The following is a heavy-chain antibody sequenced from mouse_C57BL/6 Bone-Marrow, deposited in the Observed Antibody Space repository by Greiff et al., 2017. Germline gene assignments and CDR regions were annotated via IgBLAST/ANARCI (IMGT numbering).Heavy chain of an antibody. J-gene: IGHJ2*01. Sequence: VQLQQSGAELVRPGASVKLSCTASGFNIKDDYMHWVKQRPEQGLEWIGWIDPENGDTEYASKFQGKATITADTSSNTAYLQRSSLTSEDTAVYYCTDSYYYGSADYWGQGTTLTVSS. V-gene: IGHV14-4*01. CDR2: IDPENGDT. D-gene: IGHD1-1*01. CDR1: GFNIKDDY. CDR3: TDSYYYGSADY.